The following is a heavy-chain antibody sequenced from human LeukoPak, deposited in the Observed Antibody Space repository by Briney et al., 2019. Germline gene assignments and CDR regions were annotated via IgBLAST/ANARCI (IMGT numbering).Heavy chain of an antibody. V-gene: IGHV4-30-2*01. D-gene: IGHD1-1*01. Sequence: KASQTLSLTCSVSGGSISSGGHYWSWIRQPPGKGLEWIGYIYHSDIEYIYHGENTYYNPSLKSRVTISVDRSKNQFSLNLSSVTAADTAVYYCARAPTRTGSIIPLPRGWFDPWGQGTLVTVSS. CDR1: GGSISSGGHY. J-gene: IGHJ5*02. CDR3: ARAPTRTGSIIPLPRGWFDP. CDR2: IYHSDIEYIYHGENT.